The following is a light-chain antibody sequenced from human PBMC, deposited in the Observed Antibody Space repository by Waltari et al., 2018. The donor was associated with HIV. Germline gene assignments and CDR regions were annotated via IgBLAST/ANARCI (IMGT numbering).Light chain of an antibody. Sequence: QSALTQPRSVSGSPGQSVTISCPGTSSDIGYFDYVSWYHHYPGKAPKVIIYEVSQRPSGFPDRFTASKSGITASLTISGLQDEDEADYYCCSYAGTYTYVFGTGTTVTVL. J-gene: IGLJ1*01. V-gene: IGLV2-11*01. CDR3: CSYAGTYTYV. CDR2: EVS. CDR1: SSDIGYFDY.